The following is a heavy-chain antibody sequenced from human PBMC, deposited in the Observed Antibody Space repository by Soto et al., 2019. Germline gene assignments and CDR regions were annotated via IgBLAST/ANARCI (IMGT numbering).Heavy chain of an antibody. CDR3: AADPGITIFGVVTLKYYYYGMDV. D-gene: IGHD3-3*01. CDR2: IVVGSGNT. Sequence: SVKVSCKASGFTFTSSAVQWVRQARGQRLEWIGWIVVGSGNTNYAQKFQERVTITRDMSTSTAYMELSSLRSEDTAVYYCAADPGITIFGVVTLKYYYYGMDVWGQGTTVTVSS. V-gene: IGHV1-58*01. CDR1: GFTFTSSA. J-gene: IGHJ6*02.